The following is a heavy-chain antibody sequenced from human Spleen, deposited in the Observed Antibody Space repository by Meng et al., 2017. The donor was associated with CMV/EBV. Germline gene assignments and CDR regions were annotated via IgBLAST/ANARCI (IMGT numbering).Heavy chain of an antibody. CDR1: GYTFTSYD. CDR2: MNPNTGNT. J-gene: IGHJ5*02. D-gene: IGHD1-26*01. Sequence: ASVKVSCKASGYTFTSYDINWVRQATGQGLEWMGWMNPNTGNTGYAEKFQGRVTMTRHTSISTAYMELSSLRSEDTAVYYCARSSTRYRGGGWFDPWGQGTLVTVSS. CDR3: ARSSTRYRGGGWFDP. V-gene: IGHV1-8*01.